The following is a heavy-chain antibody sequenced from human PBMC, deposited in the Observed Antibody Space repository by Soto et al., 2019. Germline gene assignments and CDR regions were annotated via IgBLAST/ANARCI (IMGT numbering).Heavy chain of an antibody. V-gene: IGHV1-69*01. J-gene: IGHJ6*02. Sequence: QVQLVQSGAEVKKPGSSVKVSCKASGGTFSSYAISWVRQAPGQGLEWMGGIIPIFGTANYAQKFQGRVTITADESTSTAYMDLSRLRSEDTAVYYCARWGSGSYQNRRYYYYGMDVWGQGTTVTVSS. D-gene: IGHD3-10*01. CDR2: IIPIFGTA. CDR1: GGTFSSYA. CDR3: ARWGSGSYQNRRYYYYGMDV.